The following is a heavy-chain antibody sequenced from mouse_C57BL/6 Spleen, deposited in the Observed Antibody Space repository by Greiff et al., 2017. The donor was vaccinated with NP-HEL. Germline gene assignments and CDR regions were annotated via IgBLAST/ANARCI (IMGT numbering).Heavy chain of an antibody. D-gene: IGHD1-1*01. CDR3: ARYGSSYVYFDV. CDR2: ITPNYGTT. CDR1: GYSFTDYN. J-gene: IGHJ1*03. Sequence: VQLKQSGPELVKPGASVKISCKASGYSFTDYNMNWVKQSNGKSLEWIGVITPNYGTTSYNQKLKGKATLTVDQSSSTAYMQLNSLTSEDSAVYYGARYGSSYVYFDVWGTGTTVTVAS. V-gene: IGHV1-39*01.